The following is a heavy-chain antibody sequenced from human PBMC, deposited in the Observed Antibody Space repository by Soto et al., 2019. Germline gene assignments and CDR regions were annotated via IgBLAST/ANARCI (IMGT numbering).Heavy chain of an antibody. D-gene: IGHD4-4*01. Sequence: PGGSLRLACAASGFTFDYYAMHWVRQAPGKGLEWVSGISWNSDNIGYADSVKGRFTISRDNVKNSLYLQMNSLRAEDTALYYCAKDLYSNYGDAFDIWGQGTVVTVSS. CDR1: GFTFDYYA. J-gene: IGHJ3*02. V-gene: IGHV3-9*01. CDR3: AKDLYSNYGDAFDI. CDR2: ISWNSDNI.